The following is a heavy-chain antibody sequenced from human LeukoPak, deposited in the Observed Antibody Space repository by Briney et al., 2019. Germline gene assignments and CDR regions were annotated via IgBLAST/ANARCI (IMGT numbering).Heavy chain of an antibody. J-gene: IGHJ4*02. D-gene: IGHD6-13*01. CDR2: ISSSSSYI. CDR3: ARGQGYSSSWYNLYYFDS. V-gene: IGHV3-21*01. CDR1: GFTFDTYE. Sequence: PGGSLRLSCVGSGFTFDTYEMNWVRQAPGKGLEWVSSISSSSSYIYYAASLKGRFTVSRDNAKDSLYLQMNSLRVEDTAVYFCARGQGYSSSWYNLYYFDSWGQGTLVTVSS.